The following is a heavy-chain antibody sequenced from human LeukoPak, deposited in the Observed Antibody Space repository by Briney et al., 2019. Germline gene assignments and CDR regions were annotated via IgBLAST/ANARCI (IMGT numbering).Heavy chain of an antibody. Sequence: SSETLSLTRTVSGGSISSYYWGWIRQPPGKGLEWIGSIYYSGSTYYNPSLKSRVTISVDTSKNQFSLKLSSVTAADTAVYYCARAPRYSSSSYAFDIWGQGTMVTVSS. D-gene: IGHD6-13*01. CDR1: GGSISSYY. CDR3: ARAPRYSSSSYAFDI. V-gene: IGHV4-39*07. CDR2: IYYSGST. J-gene: IGHJ3*02.